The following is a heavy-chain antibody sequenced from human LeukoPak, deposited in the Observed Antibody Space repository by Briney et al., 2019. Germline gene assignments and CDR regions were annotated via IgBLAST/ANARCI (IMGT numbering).Heavy chain of an antibody. CDR2: IYYSGTT. CDR1: GVSIGSGDYY. J-gene: IGHJ4*02. V-gene: IGHV4-39*01. CDR3: ARHLGRAYNYALPRLDY. D-gene: IGHD5-18*01. Sequence: PSETLSLTRTVSGVSIGSGDYYWSWIRQPPGKGLEWIGSIYYSGTTYYNPSLKSRVTISVGTSKDQFSLEVSSVTATDTAVYFCARHLGRAYNYALPRLDYWGQGSLVTVSS.